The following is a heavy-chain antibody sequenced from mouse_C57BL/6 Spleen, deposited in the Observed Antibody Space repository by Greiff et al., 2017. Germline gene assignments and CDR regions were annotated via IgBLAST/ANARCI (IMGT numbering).Heavy chain of an antibody. CDR3: TYYGNYEGYAMDY. CDR2: IDPENGDT. CDR1: GFNIKDDY. D-gene: IGHD2-1*01. Sequence: VQLQQSGAELVRPGASVKLSCTASGFNIKDDYMHWVKQRPEQGLEWIGWIDPENGDTEYASKFQGKATITADTSSNTAYLQLSSLTSEDTAVYYCTYYGNYEGYAMDYWGQGTSVTVSS. V-gene: IGHV14-4*01. J-gene: IGHJ4*01.